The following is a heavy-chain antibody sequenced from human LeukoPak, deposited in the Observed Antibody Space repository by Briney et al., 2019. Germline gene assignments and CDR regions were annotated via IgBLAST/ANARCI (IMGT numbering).Heavy chain of an antibody. CDR1: GGSISSGNYY. V-gene: IGHV4-61*02. CDR2: VYASGST. CDR3: ARRGDT. J-gene: IGHJ3*02. D-gene: IGHD3-10*01. Sequence: SETLSPTCTVSGGSISSGNYYWNWIRQPAGKGLEWIGRVYASGSTDYNPSLKSRVTISLDTSNNQFSLKLTSVTAADTAVYYCARRGDTWGQGTMVTVSS.